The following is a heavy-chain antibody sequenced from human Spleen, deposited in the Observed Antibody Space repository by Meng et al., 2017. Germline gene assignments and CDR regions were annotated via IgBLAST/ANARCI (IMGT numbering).Heavy chain of an antibody. CDR1: GFTFSNYA. D-gene: IGHD3-10*01. J-gene: IGHJ4*02. CDR3: AKGDLYGTGAYFDY. V-gene: IGHV3-23*01. CDR2: IPGSGDFA. Sequence: GESLKISCTASGFTFSNYAMSWVRQAPGKGLEWIAGIPGSGDFAYYADSVKGRFTISRDNSKNTVYLQMNSLRVEDTAIYYCAKGDLYGTGAYFDYWGQGTLVTVSS.